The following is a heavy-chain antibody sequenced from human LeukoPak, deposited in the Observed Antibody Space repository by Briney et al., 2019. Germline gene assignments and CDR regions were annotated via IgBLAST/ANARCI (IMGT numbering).Heavy chain of an antibody. J-gene: IGHJ6*03. CDR1: GFTFSSYA. D-gene: IGHD3-16*01. CDR2: IIDSGDIT. CDR3: AKLGGQEVYNYYVGV. V-gene: IGHV3-23*01. Sequence: GGSLRLSCEASGFTFSSYAMSWVRQAPGKGLEGVSGIIDSGDITYYANSVKGRFTISRDNSKDTLYLQMNSLRAEDTAVYYCAKLGGQEVYNYYVGVWGKGTTVAVSS.